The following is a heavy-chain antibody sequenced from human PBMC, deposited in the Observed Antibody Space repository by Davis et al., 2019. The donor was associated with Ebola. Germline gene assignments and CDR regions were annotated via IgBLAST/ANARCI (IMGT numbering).Heavy chain of an antibody. V-gene: IGHV4-34*01. J-gene: IGHJ6*02. CDR1: GGSFSGHY. Sequence: MPSETLSLTCAVYGGSFSGHYWSWIRQPPGKGLEWIGEITHGGSTNYNPSLKSRVTISVDTSKNQFSLKLSSVTAADTAVYYCARGRGYSSSWSFYYYGMDVWGQGTTVTVSS. D-gene: IGHD6-13*01. CDR2: ITHGGST. CDR3: ARGRGYSSSWSFYYYGMDV.